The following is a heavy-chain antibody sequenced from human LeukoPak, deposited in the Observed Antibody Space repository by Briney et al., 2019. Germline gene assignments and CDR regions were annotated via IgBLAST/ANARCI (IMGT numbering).Heavy chain of an antibody. CDR1: GGSITDYH. J-gene: IGHJ3*02. V-gene: IGHV4-4*07. CDR2: IYTSGST. Sequence: PSETLSLTCTVSGGSITDYHWIWIRQPAGKGLEWIGRIYTSGSTNYNPSLKSRVTMSVDTSKNQFSLKLSSVTAADTAVYYCARDSGYCSSTSCYSGAFDIWGQGTMVTVSS. CDR3: ARDSGYCSSTSCYSGAFDI. D-gene: IGHD2-2*01.